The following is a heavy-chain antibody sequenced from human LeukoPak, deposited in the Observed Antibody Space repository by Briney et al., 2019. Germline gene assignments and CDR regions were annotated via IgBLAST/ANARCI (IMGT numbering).Heavy chain of an antibody. CDR1: GYTFTSYG. V-gene: IGHV1-18*01. CDR3: AREISDLFYYYYYGMDV. J-gene: IGHJ6*02. D-gene: IGHD2-21*02. Sequence: ASVKVSCKASGYTFTSYGISWVRQAPGQGLEWMGWISAYNGNTNYAQKLQGRVTMTTDTSTSTAYMELRSLRSDDTAVYCCAREISDLFYYYYYGMDVWGQGTTVTVSS. CDR2: ISAYNGNT.